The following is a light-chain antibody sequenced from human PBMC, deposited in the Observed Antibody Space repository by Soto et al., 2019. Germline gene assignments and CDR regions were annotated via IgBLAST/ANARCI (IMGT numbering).Light chain of an antibody. CDR2: GAS. Sequence: DNVLTQSPGTLSLSPGERATLSCRASQSVSSSYLAWYQQKPGQAPRLLIYGASSRATGIPDRFSGSGAGTDFTLTISRLEPEDFAVYYCQQYGSSPLTFGQGTKVEIK. J-gene: IGKJ1*01. V-gene: IGKV3-20*01. CDR3: QQYGSSPLT. CDR1: QSVSSSY.